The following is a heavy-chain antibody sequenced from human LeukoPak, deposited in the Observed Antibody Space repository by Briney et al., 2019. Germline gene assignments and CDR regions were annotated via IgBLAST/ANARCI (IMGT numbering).Heavy chain of an antibody. CDR1: GYTFTGYY. CDR3: ARVQTAMVPYYFDY. J-gene: IGHJ4*02. V-gene: IGHV1-2*06. D-gene: IGHD3-10*01. CDR2: INPNSGGT. Sequence: GASVKVSCKASGYTFTGYYMHWVRQAPGQGLEWMGRINPNSGGTNYAQKFRGRVTVTRDTSISTAYMELSRLRSDDTAVYYCARVQTAMVPYYFDYWGQGTLVTVSS.